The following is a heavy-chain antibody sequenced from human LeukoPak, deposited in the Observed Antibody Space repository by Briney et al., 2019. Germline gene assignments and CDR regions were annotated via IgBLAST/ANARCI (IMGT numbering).Heavy chain of an antibody. CDR2: MNPNSGYT. CDR1: GYTFTSYD. D-gene: IGHD6-13*01. V-gene: IGHV1-8*01. CDR3: AISIAAAGTFDY. J-gene: IGHJ4*02. Sequence: ASVKVSCKASGYTFTSYDINWVRQATGQGLEWMGWMNPNSGYTGYAQKFQGRVTMTRNTSISTAYMELSSLRSEDTAVYYCAISIAAAGTFDYWGQGTLVTVSS.